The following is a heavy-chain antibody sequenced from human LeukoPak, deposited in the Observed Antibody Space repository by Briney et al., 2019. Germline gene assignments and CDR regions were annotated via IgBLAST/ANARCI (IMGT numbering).Heavy chain of an antibody. V-gene: IGHV4-31*03. Sequence: SETLSLTCTVSGGSISSGGYYWGWIRQHPGKGLEWIGYIYYSGSTYYNPSLKSRVTISVDTSKNQFSLKLSSVTAADTAVYYCARDGGDYVNDAFDIWGQGTMVTVSS. J-gene: IGHJ3*02. CDR2: IYYSGST. CDR3: ARDGGDYVNDAFDI. D-gene: IGHD4-17*01. CDR1: GGSISSGGYY.